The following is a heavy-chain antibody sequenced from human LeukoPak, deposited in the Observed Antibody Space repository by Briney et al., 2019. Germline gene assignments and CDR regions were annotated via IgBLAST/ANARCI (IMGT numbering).Heavy chain of an antibody. CDR2: ISYDGSNK. J-gene: IGHJ4*02. D-gene: IGHD1-26*01. Sequence: GGSPRLSCAASGFTFSSYAMHWVRQAPGKGLEWVAVISYDGSNKYYADSVKGRFTISRDNSKNTLYLQMNSLRAEDTAVYYCASPGSYYEFDYWGQGTLVTVSS. CDR3: ASPGSYYEFDY. V-gene: IGHV3-30*04. CDR1: GFTFSSYA.